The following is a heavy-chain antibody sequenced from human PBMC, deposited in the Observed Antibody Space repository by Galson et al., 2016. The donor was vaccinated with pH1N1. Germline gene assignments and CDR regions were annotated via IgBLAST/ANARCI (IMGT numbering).Heavy chain of an antibody. Sequence: SVKVSCKASGGSFSDSAISWVRQAPGQGLEWMGKIIPLFGSSDYAQKFQGRLILTTDEATSTAYMELRSLTPADTAVYFCARVVGNDFRGWFDPWGQGTLVTVSS. D-gene: IGHD3-3*01. CDR1: GGSFSDSA. CDR2: IIPLFGSS. J-gene: IGHJ5*02. V-gene: IGHV1-69*05. CDR3: ARVVGNDFRGWFDP.